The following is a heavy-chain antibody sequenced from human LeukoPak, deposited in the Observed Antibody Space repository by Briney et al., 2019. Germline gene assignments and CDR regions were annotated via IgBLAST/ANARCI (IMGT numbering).Heavy chain of an antibody. Sequence: HPGGSLRLSCAASGFTFSSYAMHWVRQAPGKGLEWVAVISYDGSNKYYADSVKGRFTISRDNSKNTLYLQMNSLRAEDTAVYYCAREGYYYDSSGYYSYFDYWGQGTLVTVSS. CDR1: GFTFSSYA. D-gene: IGHD3-22*01. V-gene: IGHV3-30*04. CDR3: AREGYYYDSSGYYSYFDY. J-gene: IGHJ4*02. CDR2: ISYDGSNK.